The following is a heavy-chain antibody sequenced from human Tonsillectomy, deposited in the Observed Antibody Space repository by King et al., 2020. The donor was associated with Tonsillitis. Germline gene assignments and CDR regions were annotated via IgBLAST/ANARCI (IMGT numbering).Heavy chain of an antibody. D-gene: IGHD3-16*01. J-gene: IGHJ6*02. CDR1: GFTFSSYA. V-gene: IGHV3-23*04. CDR2: ISGSGGTT. CDR3: AKDWGSGYYYGMDV. Sequence: VQLVESGGGLVQPGGSLRLSCAASGFTFSSYAMSWVRQAPGKGLEWVSGISGSGGTTYHADSVKGRFTISRDNSKNTLYLQMNSLRAEDTAVYYCAKDWGSGYYYGMDVWGQGTTVTVSS.